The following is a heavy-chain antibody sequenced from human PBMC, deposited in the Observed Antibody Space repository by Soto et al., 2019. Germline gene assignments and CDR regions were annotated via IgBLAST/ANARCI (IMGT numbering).Heavy chain of an antibody. J-gene: IGHJ5*02. CDR2: MNPGSGDT. V-gene: IGHV1-8*02. Sequence: GASVKVSCKASGYTFTNNDVSWVRQATGQGLEWMGWMNPGSGDTGYAPKFQGRVTMTRDISIATAYMELNSLTSEDTAIYYCARMESFGSLNWFDPWGQGTLVTVS. CDR1: GYTFTNND. D-gene: IGHD5-18*01. CDR3: ARMESFGSLNWFDP.